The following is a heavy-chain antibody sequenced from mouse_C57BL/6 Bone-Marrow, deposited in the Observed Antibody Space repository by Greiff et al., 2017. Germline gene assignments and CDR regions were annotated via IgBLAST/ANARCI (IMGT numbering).Heavy chain of an antibody. J-gene: IGHJ3*01. CDR2: IYPRSGNT. CDR3: ARRDYYGSSFAY. CDR1: GYTFTSYG. D-gene: IGHD1-1*01. V-gene: IGHV1-81*01. Sequence: QVQLKQSGAELARPGASVKLSCKASGYTFTSYGISWVKQRTGQGLAWIGEIYPRSGNTYYNEKFKGKATLTADKSSSTAYMELRSLTSEDSAVYFCARRDYYGSSFAYWGQGTLVTVSA.